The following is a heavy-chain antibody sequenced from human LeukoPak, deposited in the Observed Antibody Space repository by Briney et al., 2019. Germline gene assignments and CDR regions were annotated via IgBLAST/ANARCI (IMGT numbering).Heavy chain of an antibody. D-gene: IGHD3-10*01. V-gene: IGHV1-2*02. J-gene: IGHJ4*02. CDR3: ARIGLWFGELLPNFDY. CDR2: MNPNSGGT. CDR1: GYTFTSYG. Sequence: GASVKVSCKASGYTFTSYGISWERQAPGQGLEWMGWMNPNSGGTNYAQKFQGRVTMTRDTSISTAYMELSRLRSDDTAVYYCARIGLWFGELLPNFDYWGQGTLVTVSS.